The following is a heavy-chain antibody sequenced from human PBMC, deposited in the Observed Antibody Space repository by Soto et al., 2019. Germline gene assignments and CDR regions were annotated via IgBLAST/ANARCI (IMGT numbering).Heavy chain of an antibody. Sequence: QVQLVQSGAEVKKPGSSVKVSCKASGGTFSSYTISWVRQAPGHGLEWMGRIIPILGIANYAQKFQGRVTITADKSTSTAYMELSSLRSEDTAVYYFAREFNSQKLGYWGQGTLVTVSS. V-gene: IGHV1-69*08. CDR1: GGTFSSYT. D-gene: IGHD3-16*01. CDR2: IIPILGIA. J-gene: IGHJ4*02. CDR3: AREFNSQKLGY.